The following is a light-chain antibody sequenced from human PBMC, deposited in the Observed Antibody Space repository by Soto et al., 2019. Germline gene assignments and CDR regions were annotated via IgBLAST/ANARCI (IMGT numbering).Light chain of an antibody. CDR3: QQYGSSPPSWT. J-gene: IGKJ1*01. V-gene: IGKV3-20*01. CDR1: QSVSSSY. Sequence: ETVLTQSPGTLSLSPGERATLSCRASQSVSSSYLAWYQQKPGQAPRLLIYGASSRATCIPDRFSGSGSGTDFTLTISRLEPEDFAVYYCQQYGSSPPSWTFGQGTKVEIK. CDR2: GAS.